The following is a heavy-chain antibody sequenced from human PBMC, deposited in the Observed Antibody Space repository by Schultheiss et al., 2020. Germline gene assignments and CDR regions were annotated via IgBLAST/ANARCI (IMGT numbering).Heavy chain of an antibody. CDR1: GFTFSSYS. CDR2: ISSSSSTI. J-gene: IGHJ5*02. Sequence: WGSLRLSCAASGFTFSSYSMNWVRQAPGKGLEWVSYISSSSSTIYYADSVKGRFTISRDNAKNSLYLQMNSLRDEDTAVYYCARDLKYSTPDWFDPWGQGTLVTVSS. V-gene: IGHV3-48*02. CDR3: ARDLKYSTPDWFDP. D-gene: IGHD6-13*01.